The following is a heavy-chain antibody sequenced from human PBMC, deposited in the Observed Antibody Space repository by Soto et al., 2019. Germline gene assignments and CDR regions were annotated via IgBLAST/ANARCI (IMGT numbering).Heavy chain of an antibody. D-gene: IGHD1-26*01. V-gene: IGHV4-30-2*01. CDR1: GGSISSGGYS. CDR3: AKDLVYSGSPKYDY. Sequence: SETLSLTCAVSGGSISSGGYSWSWIRQPPGKGLEWIGYIYHSTYYADSVKGRFTISRDNSKNTLYLQMNSLRAEDTAVYYCAKDLVYSGSPKYDYWGQGTLVTVSS. CDR2: IYHST. J-gene: IGHJ4*02.